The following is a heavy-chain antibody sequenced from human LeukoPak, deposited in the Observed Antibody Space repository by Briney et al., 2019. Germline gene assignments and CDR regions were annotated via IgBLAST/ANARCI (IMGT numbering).Heavy chain of an antibody. Sequence: GGSLRLSCTASGFTFSSYAMSWVRQAPGKGLEWVSAISGSGGSTYYADSVKGRFTISRDNSKNTLYLQMNSLRAEDTAVYYCANIVVVPAAIFDYWGQGTLVTVSS. CDR3: ANIVVVPAAIFDY. D-gene: IGHD2-2*02. CDR1: GFTFSSYA. J-gene: IGHJ4*02. CDR2: ISGSGGST. V-gene: IGHV3-23*01.